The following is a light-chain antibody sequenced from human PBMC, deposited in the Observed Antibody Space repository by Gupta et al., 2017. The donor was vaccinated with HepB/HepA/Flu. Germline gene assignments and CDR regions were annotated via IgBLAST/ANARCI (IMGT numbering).Light chain of an antibody. CDR3: QQYDDLPIFT. CDR2: DAS. CDR1: QDINNY. J-gene: IGKJ3*01. Sequence: IQMTQSPSSLSASVGDRVTITCQASQDINNYLNWYQQKPGKAPKLLISDASNLEAGVPSRFSGSGSGTHXTFTISXRQQEDIATYYCQQYDDLPIFTFGXGTKVEIK. V-gene: IGKV1-33*01.